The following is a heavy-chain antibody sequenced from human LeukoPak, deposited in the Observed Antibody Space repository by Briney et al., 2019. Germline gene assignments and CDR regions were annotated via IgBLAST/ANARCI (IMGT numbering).Heavy chain of an antibody. CDR1: GGSISGDY. D-gene: IGHD4-23*01. CDR2: IYYSGIT. Sequence: PSDTLPLTCTVSGGSISGDYLSWIRQPPGKGLEWVGYIYYSGITNYNPSLNSRVTMSVDASKNQVSLKLSSATAAETAMYYCARVYQSSGISSGYFDYWGQGSLVTVSS. V-gene: IGHV4-59*12. J-gene: IGHJ4*02. CDR3: ARVYQSSGISSGYFDY.